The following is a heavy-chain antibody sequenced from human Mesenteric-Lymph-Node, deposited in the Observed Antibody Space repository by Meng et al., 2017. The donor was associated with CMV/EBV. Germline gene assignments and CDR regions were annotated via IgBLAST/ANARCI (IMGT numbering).Heavy chain of an antibody. D-gene: IGHD5-24*01. J-gene: IGHJ4*02. CDR2: RNPNSGNT. V-gene: IGHV1-8*03. CDR1: GYTFTSYD. CDR3: ARGQTEMGDY. Sequence: ASVKVSCKASGYTFTSYDINWVRQATGQGLEWMGWRNPNSGNTGYAQKFQGRATITRNTSISTAYMELSSMRAEDTAVYYCARGQTEMGDYWGQGTLVTVSS.